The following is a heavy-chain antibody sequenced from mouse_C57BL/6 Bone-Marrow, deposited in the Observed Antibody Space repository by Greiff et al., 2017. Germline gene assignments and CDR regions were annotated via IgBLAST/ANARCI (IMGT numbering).Heavy chain of an antibody. CDR3: ALDSSGYVWFAY. D-gene: IGHD3-2*02. CDR2: IWWDDDK. Sequence: QVQLKQSGPGILQPSQTLSLTCSFSGFSLSTFGMGVGWIRQPSGKGLEWLAHIWWDDDKYYNPALKSRLTISKDTSKNQVFLEIANVDTADTATYYCALDSSGYVWFAYWGQGTLVTVSA. V-gene: IGHV8-8*01. J-gene: IGHJ3*01. CDR1: GFSLSTFGMG.